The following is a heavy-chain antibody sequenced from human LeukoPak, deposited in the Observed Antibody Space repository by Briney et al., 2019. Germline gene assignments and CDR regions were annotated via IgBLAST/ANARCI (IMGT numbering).Heavy chain of an antibody. D-gene: IGHD2-8*01. CDR3: AFKGPYCTNGVCYYVGDLGYFDL. CDR2: ISSSSSTI. Sequence: GGSLRLSCAASGFSFSSYSMNWVRQAPGKGLEWVSYISSSSSTIYYADSVKGRFTISRDNAKNSLYLQMNSLRSEDTAVYYCAFKGPYCTNGVCYYVGDLGYFDLWGRGTLVTVSS. CDR1: GFSFSSYS. J-gene: IGHJ2*01. V-gene: IGHV3-48*01.